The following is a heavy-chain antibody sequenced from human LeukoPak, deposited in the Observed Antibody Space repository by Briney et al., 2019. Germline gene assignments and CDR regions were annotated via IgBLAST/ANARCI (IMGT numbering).Heavy chain of an antibody. V-gene: IGHV3-11*04. J-gene: IGHJ4*02. CDR2: ISNSGSTM. D-gene: IGHD5-18*01. CDR3: ATGYSYGPF. CDR1: GFTFSDYY. Sequence: GGSLRLSCAASGFTFSDYYMTWIRQAPGKGLEWIPYISNSGSTMDYADSVKGRFTISRDNAKGSLYLQMSSLRVEDTAVYYCATGYSYGPFWGQGTLVTVSS.